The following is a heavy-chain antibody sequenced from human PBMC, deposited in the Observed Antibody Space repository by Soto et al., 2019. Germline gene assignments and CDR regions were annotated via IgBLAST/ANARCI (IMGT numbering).Heavy chain of an antibody. Sequence: QLLLQESGPGLVKPSETLSLTCTVSGGSILDSTYYWAWIRQSPGKGLEWIGTIFYSGGTFYTPSLEGRVTMSVDTANNQCSLKLSSVTAADTAVYYGARQASGYYYGWFGPWGQGTLVTVSS. CDR3: ARQASGYYYGWFGP. V-gene: IGHV4-39*01. J-gene: IGHJ5*02. CDR2: IFYSGGT. CDR1: GGSILDSTYY. D-gene: IGHD3-22*01.